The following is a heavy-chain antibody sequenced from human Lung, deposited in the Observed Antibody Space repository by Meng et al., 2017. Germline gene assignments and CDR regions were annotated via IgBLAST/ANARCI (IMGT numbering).Heavy chain of an antibody. CDR2: IDPKNGDT. D-gene: IGHD6-13*01. Sequence: QGRLVQSGAEVKKPGASVKVSCKPSGYNFPDYYIHWVRQAPRQGLEWMGRIDPKNGDTHYAQKFQGRVTMTGDTSISTAYMDLSGLRSDDTAVYYCARDEDISAAGKLFGDYWGQGTLVTVSS. CDR1: GYNFPDYY. J-gene: IGHJ4*02. V-gene: IGHV1-2*06. CDR3: ARDEDISAAGKLFGDY.